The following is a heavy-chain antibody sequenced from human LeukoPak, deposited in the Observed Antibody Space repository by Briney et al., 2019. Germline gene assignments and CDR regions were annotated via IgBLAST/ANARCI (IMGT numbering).Heavy chain of an antibody. V-gene: IGHV1-24*01. CDR1: GYTLTELS. D-gene: IGHD3-22*01. J-gene: IGHJ4*02. Sequence: ASVKVSCKVSGYTLTELSMHWVRQAPGKGLEWMGGFDPEDGETIYAQKFQGRVTMTRDTSTSTVYMELSSLRSEDTAVYYCAIIPYYYDSSGYSEDYWGQGTLVTVSS. CDR3: AIIPYYYDSSGYSEDY. CDR2: FDPEDGET.